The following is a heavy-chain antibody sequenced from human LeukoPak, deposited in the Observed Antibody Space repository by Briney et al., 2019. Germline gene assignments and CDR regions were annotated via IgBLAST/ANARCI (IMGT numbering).Heavy chain of an antibody. CDR3: ASTYDSSGYYFEY. CDR2: IYYSGST. CDR1: GGSISSGGYY. D-gene: IGHD3-22*01. V-gene: IGHV4-31*03. J-gene: IGHJ4*02. Sequence: PSQTLSLTCTVSGGSISSGGYYWSWIRQHPGKGLEWIGYIYYSGSTYYNPSLKSRVTISVDTSKNQFSLKLSSVTAADTAVYYCASTYDSSGYYFEYWGQGTLVTVSS.